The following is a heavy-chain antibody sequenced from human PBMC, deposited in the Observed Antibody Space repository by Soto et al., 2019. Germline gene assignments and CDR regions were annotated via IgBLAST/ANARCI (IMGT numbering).Heavy chain of an antibody. D-gene: IGHD3-3*01. CDR1: GFTFSGSA. J-gene: IGHJ4*02. CDR2: IRSKANSYAT. V-gene: IGHV3-73*02. Sequence: EVQLVESGGGLVQPGGSLKLSCAASGFTFSGSAMHWVRQASGKGLEWVGRIRSKANSYATAYAASVKGRFTISRDDSKNTAYLQMNSLKTEDTAVYYCSFPYYDFWSGYQTDYWGQGTLVTVSS. CDR3: SFPYYDFWSGYQTDY.